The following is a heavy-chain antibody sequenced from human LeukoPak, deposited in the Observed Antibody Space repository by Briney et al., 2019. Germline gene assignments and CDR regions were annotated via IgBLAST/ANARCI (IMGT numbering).Heavy chain of an antibody. CDR1: GGSFSGYY. V-gene: IGHV4-34*01. CDR2: INHRGST. Sequence: PSETLSLTCAVYGGSFSGYYWNWIRQSPGKGLEWIGEINHRGSTNYNPSLKSRATISVDTSKNQFSLKLSSVTAADTAVYYCARSYYDFWSGYLAPDYWGQGTLVTVSS. D-gene: IGHD3-3*01. CDR3: ARSYYDFWSGYLAPDY. J-gene: IGHJ4*02.